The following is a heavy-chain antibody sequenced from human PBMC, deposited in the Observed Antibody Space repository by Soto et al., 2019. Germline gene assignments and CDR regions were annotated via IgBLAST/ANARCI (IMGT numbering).Heavy chain of an antibody. Sequence: EVQLLESGGGLVQPGGSLRLSCAASGFTFSSYAMSWVRQAPGKGLEWVSAISGSGGSTYYADSVKGRFTISRDNSKNTLYLQMNSLRAEDTAVYYCAKDRARLLWFGELLYLAWGQGTLVTVSS. CDR2: ISGSGGST. D-gene: IGHD3-10*01. CDR1: GFTFSSYA. J-gene: IGHJ5*02. V-gene: IGHV3-23*01. CDR3: AKDRARLLWFGELLYLA.